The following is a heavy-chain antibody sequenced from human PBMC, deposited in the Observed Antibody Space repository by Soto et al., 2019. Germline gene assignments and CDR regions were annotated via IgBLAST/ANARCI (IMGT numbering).Heavy chain of an antibody. CDR3: ARLQFGEGFDY. CDR1: GGSFSGGGFS. CDR2: ILHPGGT. V-gene: IGHV4-30-2*01. D-gene: IGHD3-10*01. Sequence: SETLSLTFAVSGGSFSGGGFSWSWIRQPPGKGLEWIGYILHPGGTQYNPSLKSRVSMPVDKSKNQFSLHLTSVTAADTSVYYCARLQFGEGFDYWGQGALVTV. J-gene: IGHJ4*02.